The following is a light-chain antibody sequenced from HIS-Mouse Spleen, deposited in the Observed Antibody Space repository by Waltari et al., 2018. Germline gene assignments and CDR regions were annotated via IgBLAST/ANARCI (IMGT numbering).Light chain of an antibody. CDR3: QQYGSSPRT. J-gene: IGKJ1*01. V-gene: IGKV3-20*01. Sequence: EIALTQSPGPLSLSPGERATLSCRASQSVSSSYLAWYQQNPGQAPRLLIYGASSRATGIPDRFSGSGSGADFTLTISRLEPEDFAVYYCQQYGSSPRTFGQGTKVEIK. CDR1: QSVSSSY. CDR2: GAS.